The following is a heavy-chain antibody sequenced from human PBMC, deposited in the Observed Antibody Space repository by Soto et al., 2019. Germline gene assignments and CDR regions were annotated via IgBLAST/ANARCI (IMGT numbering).Heavy chain of an antibody. J-gene: IGHJ6*02. D-gene: IGHD4-17*01. CDR1: GFTFSSYA. CDR2: ISYDGSNK. CDR3: ARDRRGFYGDPEEYYYGMDV. V-gene: IGHV3-30-3*01. Sequence: QVQLVESGGGVVQPGRSLRLSCAASGFTFSSYAMHWVRQAPGKGLEWVAVISYDGSNKYYADSVKGRFTISRDNSKNTLYLQMSSLRAEDTAVYYCARDRRGFYGDPEEYYYGMDVWGQGTTVTVSS.